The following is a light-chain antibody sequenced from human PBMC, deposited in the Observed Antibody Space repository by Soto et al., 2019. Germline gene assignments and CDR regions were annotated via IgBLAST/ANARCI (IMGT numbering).Light chain of an antibody. CDR2: DVS. J-gene: IGLJ2*01. CDR1: SSDVGAYNY. V-gene: IGLV2-11*01. Sequence: QSALTQPRSVSASPGQSVTISCTGTSSDVGAYNYVSWYQQHPGKAPKLLIYDVSQRPSGVPDRVSGSKSGTTASLTISGLQAEDEADYYCSSYAGTYTLIFGGGTKVTVL. CDR3: SSYAGTYTLI.